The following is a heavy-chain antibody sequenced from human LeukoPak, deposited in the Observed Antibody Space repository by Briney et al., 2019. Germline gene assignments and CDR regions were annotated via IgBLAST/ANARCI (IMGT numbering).Heavy chain of an antibody. CDR1: SGSFSGNY. D-gene: IGHD6-6*01. CDR2: INHSGST. CDR3: ALRNGHSSSSGDY. Sequence: NPSETLSLTCDVYSGSFSGNYWRWIRQPPGKGLEWIGEINHSGSTNYNPSLKSRVTLSVDTSKNQVSLKLTSVSAADTAVYYCALRNGHSSSSGDYWGQGTLVTVSS. J-gene: IGHJ4*02. V-gene: IGHV4-34*01.